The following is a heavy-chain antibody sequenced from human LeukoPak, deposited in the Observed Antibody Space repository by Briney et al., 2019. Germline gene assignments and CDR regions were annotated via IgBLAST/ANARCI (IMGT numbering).Heavy chain of an antibody. Sequence: SETLSLTCTVSGGSIRSYYWTWIRQPPGKGLEWIGFSHYSGDTNYNPSLESRVTMSVDMSKNQFALKMSSVTAADTAVYYCARALWFGGLPDAFDLWGQGTMVTVSS. V-gene: IGHV4-59*01. J-gene: IGHJ3*01. CDR1: GGSIRSYY. CDR3: ARALWFGGLPDAFDL. CDR2: SHYSGDT. D-gene: IGHD3-10*01.